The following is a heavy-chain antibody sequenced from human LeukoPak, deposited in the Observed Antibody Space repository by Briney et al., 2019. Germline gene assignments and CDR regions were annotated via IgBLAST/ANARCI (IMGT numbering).Heavy chain of an antibody. CDR1: GGSISSYY. D-gene: IGHD4-23*01. CDR2: IYYSGST. Sequence: PSETLSLTCTVSGGSISSYYWSWIRQPPGKGLEWIGYIYYSGSTNYNPSLKSRVTISVDTSKNQFSLKLSSVTAADTAVYYCARDPKPDGGGNSVEAFDIWGQGTMVTVSS. J-gene: IGHJ3*02. CDR3: ARDPKPDGGGNSVEAFDI. V-gene: IGHV4-59*01.